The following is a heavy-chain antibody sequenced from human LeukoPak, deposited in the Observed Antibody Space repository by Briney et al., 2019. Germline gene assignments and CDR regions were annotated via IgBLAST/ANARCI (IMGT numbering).Heavy chain of an antibody. V-gene: IGHV4-30-4*07. Sequence: SETLSLTCTVSGYSISSGYSWSWIRQPPGKGLEWIGYIYYSGSTYYNPSLKSRVTISVDTSKNQFSLKLSSVTAADTAVYYCARAIQGGWFDPWGQGTLVTVSS. J-gene: IGHJ5*02. CDR3: ARAIQGGWFDP. CDR1: GYSISSGYS. CDR2: IYYSGST.